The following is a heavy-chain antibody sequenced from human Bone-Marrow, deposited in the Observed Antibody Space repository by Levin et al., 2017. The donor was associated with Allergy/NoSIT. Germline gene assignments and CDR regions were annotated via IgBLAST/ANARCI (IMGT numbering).Heavy chain of an antibody. CDR2: ISDGGTTT. D-gene: IGHD3-9*01. CDR3: AREGSTDKFCFDY. CDR1: GFTFSRHG. Sequence: PGGSLRLSCAGSGFTFSRHGMHWIRQAPGKGLQWVAVISDGGTTTYYEDSVKGRFTISRDNSKNTVSLQMNSLRGEDTAVYYCAREGSTDKFCFDYWGRGTLVTVSS. V-gene: IGHV3-30*03. J-gene: IGHJ4*02.